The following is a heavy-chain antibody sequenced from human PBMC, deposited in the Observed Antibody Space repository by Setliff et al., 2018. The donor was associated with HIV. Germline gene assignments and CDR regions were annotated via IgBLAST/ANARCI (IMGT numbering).Heavy chain of an antibody. J-gene: IGHJ6*03. CDR3: ARHRGMPGTTWYNHYMDV. V-gene: IGHV4-59*11. CDR2: ISNYGSP. Sequence: SETLSLTCLVSGDSMIPHYWSWIRQPPGRGLEWIGYISNYGSPSYSPSPESRVNILLDTSKNQFSLRLSSVTAADTAVYYCARHRGMPGTTWYNHYMDVWGTGATVTVSS. CDR1: GDSMIPHY. D-gene: IGHD1-7*01.